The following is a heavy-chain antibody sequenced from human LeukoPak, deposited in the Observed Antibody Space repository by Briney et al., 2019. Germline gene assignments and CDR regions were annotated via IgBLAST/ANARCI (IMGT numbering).Heavy chain of an antibody. CDR2: INPNSGGT. Sequence: GASVKVSFKASGYPFNGYYMHWVRQAPGQELEWMGWINPNSGGTNYAQKFQGRVTMTRDTSMSTAYMELSRLRSDDTAAYYCAREGIVVVPAAIGDLWGQGTLVTVSS. J-gene: IGHJ5*02. CDR3: AREGIVVVPAAIGDL. V-gene: IGHV1-2*02. D-gene: IGHD2-2*01. CDR1: GYPFNGYY.